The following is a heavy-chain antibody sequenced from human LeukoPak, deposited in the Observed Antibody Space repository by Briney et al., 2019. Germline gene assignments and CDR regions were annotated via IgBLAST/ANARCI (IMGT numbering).Heavy chain of an antibody. CDR3: ARGHHDYVWGSYRYTRGFDY. D-gene: IGHD3-16*02. Sequence: SETLSLTCTVSGGSISTSSYYWGWIRQPPGKGLEWIGSIYYSGSTYYNPSLKSRVTISVDTSKNQFSLKLSSVTAADTALYYCARGHHDYVWGSYRYTRGFDYWGQGTLVTVSS. CDR2: IYYSGST. J-gene: IGHJ4*02. V-gene: IGHV4-39*01. CDR1: GGSISTSSYY.